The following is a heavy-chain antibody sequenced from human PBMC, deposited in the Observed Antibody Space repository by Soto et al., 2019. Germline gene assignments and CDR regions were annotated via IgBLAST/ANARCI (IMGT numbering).Heavy chain of an antibody. J-gene: IGHJ6*03. V-gene: IGHV4-59*01. CDR1: GGSISSYY. CDR3: ARGNSYGYYYYMDV. D-gene: IGHD5-18*01. Sequence: SETLSLTCPVSGGSISSYYWSWIRQPPGKGLEWIGYIYYSGSTNYNPSLKSRVTISVDTSKNQFSLKLSSVTAADTAVYYCARGNSYGYYYYMDVWGKGTTVTVSS. CDR2: IYYSGST.